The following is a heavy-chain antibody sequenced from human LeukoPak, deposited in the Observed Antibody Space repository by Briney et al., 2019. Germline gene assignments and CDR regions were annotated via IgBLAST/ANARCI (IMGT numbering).Heavy chain of an antibody. D-gene: IGHD3-9*01. CDR2: INPSGGST. CDR1: GYTFTSYY. V-gene: IGHV1-46*01. Sequence: ASVKVSFKASGYTFTSYYMHWVRQAPGQGLEWLGLINPSGGSTSYAQKFQGRVTMTRDTSTSTVYMELSSLRSEDTAVYYCARDGGDYDILTGYYDYWGQGTLVTVSS. CDR3: ARDGGDYDILTGYYDY. J-gene: IGHJ4*02.